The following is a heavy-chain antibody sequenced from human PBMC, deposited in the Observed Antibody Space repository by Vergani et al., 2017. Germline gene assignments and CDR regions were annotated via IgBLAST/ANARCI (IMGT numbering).Heavy chain of an antibody. V-gene: IGHV4-30-4*08. CDR1: GCSISSGDYY. CDR3: AMGKGVVQLWYPSWYFDL. Sequence: QVQLQESGPGLVKPSQTLSLTCTVSGCSISSGDYYWSWIRQPPGKGLEWIGYIYYSGSTYYNPSLKSRVTISVDTSKNQFSLKLSSVTAADTAVYYCAMGKGVVQLWYPSWYFDLWGRGTLVTVSS. J-gene: IGHJ2*01. CDR2: IYYSGST. D-gene: IGHD5-18*01.